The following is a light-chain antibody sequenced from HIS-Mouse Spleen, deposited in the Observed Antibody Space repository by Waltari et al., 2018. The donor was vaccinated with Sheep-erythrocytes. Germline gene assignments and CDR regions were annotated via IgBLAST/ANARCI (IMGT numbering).Light chain of an antibody. Sequence: QSALTQPRSVSGSPGQSVTISCTGTSSDVWGDNYVSWYQQHPGKAPKLMIYDVSKRPSGVPDRFSGSKSGNTASLTVSGLQAEDEADYYCSSYAGSNNWVFGGGTKLTVL. V-gene: IGLV2-11*01. CDR3: SSYAGSNNWV. J-gene: IGLJ3*02. CDR1: SSDVWGDNY. CDR2: DVS.